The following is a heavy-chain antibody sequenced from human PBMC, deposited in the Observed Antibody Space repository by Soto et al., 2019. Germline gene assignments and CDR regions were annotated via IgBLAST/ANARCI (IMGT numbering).Heavy chain of an antibody. Sequence: GSLSLSCAASGFTFSSYFMSWVRQAPGKGLEWVANIKQNASEQYYVDSVKGRFTISRDNAKNSLHLQMNSLRAEDTAVYYCARGRHVVDYWGQGTLVTVSS. V-gene: IGHV3-7*01. CDR2: IKQNASEQ. J-gene: IGHJ4*02. CDR1: GFTFSSYF. CDR3: ARGRHVVDY.